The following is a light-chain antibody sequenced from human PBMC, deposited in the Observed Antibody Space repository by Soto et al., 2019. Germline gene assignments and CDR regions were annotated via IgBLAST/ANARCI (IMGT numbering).Light chain of an antibody. CDR1: QSFTSN. J-gene: IGKJ5*01. CDR3: QQYNNWPPIT. V-gene: IGKV3-15*01. Sequence: EIVLTQSPATLSSFPGDRVTLSCGASQSFTSNYLAWYQQKPGQAPRLLIYGASTRATGIPARFSGSGSGTEFTLTISSLQSEDFAVYYCQQYNNWPPITFGQGTRLEIK. CDR2: GAS.